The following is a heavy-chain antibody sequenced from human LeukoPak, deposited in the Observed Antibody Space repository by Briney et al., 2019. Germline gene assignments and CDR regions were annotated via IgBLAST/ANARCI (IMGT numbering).Heavy chain of an antibody. V-gene: IGHV3-48*02. CDR1: GFTFSNYS. Sequence: GGSLRLSCAASGFTFSNYSMNWVRQAPGKGLEWVSHITASGTAMFYADSVKGRFTISRDNAKNSLYLQMNSLRDEDTAVYYCASSGSYRFDYWGQGTLVTVSS. CDR2: ITASGTAM. J-gene: IGHJ4*02. D-gene: IGHD1-26*01. CDR3: ASSGSYRFDY.